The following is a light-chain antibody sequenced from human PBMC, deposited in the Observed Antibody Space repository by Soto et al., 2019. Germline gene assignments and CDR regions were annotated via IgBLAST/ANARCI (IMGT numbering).Light chain of an antibody. V-gene: IGKV1-8*01. Sequence: IRMTQSPSSFSASTGDRVTITCRASQGISSYLAWYQQKPGKAPKLLIYAASTLQSGVPSRFSGSGSGTDFTLTISCLQSEDFATYYCKQYYRDPRTFGQGTKVDIK. CDR2: AAS. CDR1: QGISSY. CDR3: KQYYRDPRT. J-gene: IGKJ1*01.